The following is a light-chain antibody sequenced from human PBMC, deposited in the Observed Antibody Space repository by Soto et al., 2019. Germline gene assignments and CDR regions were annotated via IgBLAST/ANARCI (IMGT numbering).Light chain of an antibody. J-gene: IGLJ2*01. Sequence: QAVVTQEPSLTVSPGGTVNLTCASSTGAVTSGYYPNWFQQKPGQAPRALIYNTNNKHSWTPARFSGSLLGGKAALTLSGVQPEDEADYYCLLYYGGARVFGGGTKVTVL. CDR1: TGAVTSGYY. CDR3: LLYYGGARV. V-gene: IGLV7-43*01. CDR2: NTN.